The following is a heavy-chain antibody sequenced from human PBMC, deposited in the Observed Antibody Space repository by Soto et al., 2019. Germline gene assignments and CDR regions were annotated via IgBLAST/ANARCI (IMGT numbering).Heavy chain of an antibody. CDR2: ISGSGGST. J-gene: IGHJ6*03. V-gene: IGHV3-23*01. Sequence: YGGSCVLQAQRKKLEWVSAISGSGGSTYYADSVKGRFTISRDNSKNTLYLQMNSLRAEDTAVYYCAKDWVHSPDAMRYYCSYTEVRGKGTTVTGTS. D-gene: IGHD2-2*01. CDR3: AKDWVHSPDAMRYYCSYTEV. CDR1: YG.